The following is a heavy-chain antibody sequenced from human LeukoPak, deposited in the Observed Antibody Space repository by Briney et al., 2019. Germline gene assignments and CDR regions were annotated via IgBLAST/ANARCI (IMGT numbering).Heavy chain of an antibody. J-gene: IGHJ6*04. CDR1: GFTFSSYE. CDR2: ISSSGSTI. CDR3: ARPGTGGYV. V-gene: IGHV3-48*03. D-gene: IGHD3/OR15-3a*01. Sequence: QTGGSLRLSCAASGFTFSSYEMNWVRQAPGKGLEWVSYISSSGSTIYYADSVKGRFTISRDNSKNTLYLQMNSLRAEDTAVYYCARPGTGGYVWGKGTTVTISS.